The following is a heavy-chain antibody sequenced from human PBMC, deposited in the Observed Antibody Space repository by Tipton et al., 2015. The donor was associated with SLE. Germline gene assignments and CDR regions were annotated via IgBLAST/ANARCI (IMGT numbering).Heavy chain of an antibody. CDR1: GITLRTYA. Sequence: SLRLSCAASGITLRTYAMHWVRQVPGKGLEYVSGISSNGGSTDYAKSVKGRFTISRDNAKNSLYLQMNSLRAEDTAVYYCARADGYGYHNWGQGTLVIVSS. V-gene: IGHV3-64*04. CDR3: ARADGYGYHN. J-gene: IGHJ4*02. CDR2: ISSNGGST. D-gene: IGHD5-12*01.